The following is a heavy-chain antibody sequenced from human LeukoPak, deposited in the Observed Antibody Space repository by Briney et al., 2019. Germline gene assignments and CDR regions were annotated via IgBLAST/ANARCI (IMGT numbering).Heavy chain of an antibody. CDR1: GGTFSSYT. D-gene: IGHD3-22*01. J-gene: IGHJ4*02. CDR2: IIPILGIA. V-gene: IGHV1-69*02. Sequence: SVKVSCKATGGTFSSYTISWVRQAPGQGLEWMGRIIPILGIANYAQKFQGRVTITADKSTSTAYMELSSLRSEDTAVYYCASTYYYDSSGYYRYDYWGQGTLVTVSS. CDR3: ASTYYYDSSGYYRYDY.